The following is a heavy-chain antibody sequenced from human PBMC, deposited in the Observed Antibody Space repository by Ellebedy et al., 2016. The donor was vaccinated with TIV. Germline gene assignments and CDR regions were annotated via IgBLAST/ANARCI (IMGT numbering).Heavy chain of an antibody. V-gene: IGHV1-69*13. CDR1: GGTFSSYA. Sequence: SVKVSCXASGGTFSSYAISWVRQAPGQGLEWMGGIIPIFGTANYAQKFQGRVTITADESTSTAYMELSSLRSEDTAVYYCAREVVTMIGEGYFDYWGQGTLVTVSS. J-gene: IGHJ4*02. CDR3: AREVVTMIGEGYFDY. CDR2: IIPIFGTA. D-gene: IGHD3-22*01.